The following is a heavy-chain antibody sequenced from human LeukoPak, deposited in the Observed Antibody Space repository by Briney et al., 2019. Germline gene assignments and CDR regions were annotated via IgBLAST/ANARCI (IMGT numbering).Heavy chain of an antibody. V-gene: IGHV4-59*08. J-gene: IGHJ4*02. CDR3: ARHYIPDYSFDY. CDR1: GVPISNYY. CDR2: IFSTGST. Sequence: SETLSLTCTVSGVPISNYYWSWIRQPPGKGLEWVGDIFSTGSTNYNPSLKSRVTISVAPSKNQFSLSLNSVTAADTAVYYCARHYIPDYSFDYWGQGTLVTVSS. D-gene: IGHD4-11*01.